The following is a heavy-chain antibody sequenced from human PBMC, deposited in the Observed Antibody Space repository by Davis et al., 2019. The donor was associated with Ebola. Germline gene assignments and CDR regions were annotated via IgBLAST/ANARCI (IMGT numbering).Heavy chain of an antibody. V-gene: IGHV1-46*01. D-gene: IGHD2-15*01. Sequence: SVPVSCKASGYIFTSYYMHYVRQAPGQGLEWMGTINPRGGSTSYAQKFQGRVTMTRDTSISTAYVELSGLTSDDTAVYYCARACGGGSCFSPDFWGQGTLVTVSS. J-gene: IGHJ4*02. CDR3: ARACGGGSCFSPDF. CDR1: GYIFTSYY. CDR2: INPRGGST.